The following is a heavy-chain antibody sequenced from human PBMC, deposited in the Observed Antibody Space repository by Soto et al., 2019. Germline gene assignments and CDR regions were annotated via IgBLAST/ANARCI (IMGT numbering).Heavy chain of an antibody. V-gene: IGHV3-23*01. CDR3: AKDMYLDHDIRGFLFDN. CDR2: ISRYGDFT. J-gene: IGHJ4*02. Sequence: EVQLLESGGDLIQPGGSLRLSCAASGFTFNIYAMTWVRQAPGKGLEWVSAISRYGDFTYYADSVEGRFTISRDNSNNTLYLQMNRLRAGDTAVYYCAKDMYLDHDIRGFLFDNWGQGTLVTVSS. D-gene: IGHD3-22*01. CDR1: GFTFNIYA.